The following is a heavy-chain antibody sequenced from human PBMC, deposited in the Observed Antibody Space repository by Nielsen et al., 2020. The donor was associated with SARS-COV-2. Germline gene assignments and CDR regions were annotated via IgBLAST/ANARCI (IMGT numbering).Heavy chain of an antibody. D-gene: IGHD3-10*01. V-gene: IGHV7-4-1*02. CDR1: GYTFTTYA. J-gene: IGHJ5*02. Sequence: ASVKVSCKASGYTFTTYAINWVRQAPGQGLEWMGWINTNTGNPTYAQGFTGRFVFSLDTSVSTAYLEISSLKTEDTAVYYCARTGRYYYSVESYSSLPFPNWLDPWGQGTLVTVSS. CDR2: INTNTGNP. CDR3: ARTGRYYYSVESYSSLPFPNWLDP.